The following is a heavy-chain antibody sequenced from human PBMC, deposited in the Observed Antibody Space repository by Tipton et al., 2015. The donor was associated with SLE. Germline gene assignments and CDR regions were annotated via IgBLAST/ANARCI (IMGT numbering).Heavy chain of an antibody. V-gene: IGHV4-39*07. CDR2: ISYSGAT. J-gene: IGHJ4*02. CDR1: GDTIDGNTYF. CDR3: ARLTPWGYDY. Sequence: TLSLTCTVSGDTIDGNTYFWDWIRQPPGTGLMLIGSISYSGATSYNPSLKSRVTISVDTSKNHFSLSLISVTAADTAVYYCARLTPWGYDYWGPGMLVTVSS. D-gene: IGHD7-27*01.